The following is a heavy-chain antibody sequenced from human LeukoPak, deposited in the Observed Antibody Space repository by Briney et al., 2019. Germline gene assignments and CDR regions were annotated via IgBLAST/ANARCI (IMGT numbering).Heavy chain of an antibody. Sequence: PGGSLRLSCAVSGFTFSSYNMNWVRQAPGKGLEWVSYISISSTTIYYADSVKGRFTISRDNAKNSLYLQMNSLRDEDTAVYYCAKDSYIAVAGTGDGFDSWGQGTLVTVSS. CDR2: ISISSTTI. CDR3: AKDSYIAVAGTGDGFDS. J-gene: IGHJ5*01. V-gene: IGHV3-48*02. D-gene: IGHD6-19*01. CDR1: GFTFSSYN.